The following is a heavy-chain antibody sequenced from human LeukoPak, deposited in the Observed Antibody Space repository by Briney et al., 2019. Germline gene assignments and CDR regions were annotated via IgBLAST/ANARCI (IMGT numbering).Heavy chain of an antibody. CDR2: ISWNSGST. V-gene: IGHV3-9*01. Sequence: GGSLRLSCAASGFTFDDYAVHWVRQAPGKGLEWVSGISWNSGSTGYADSVKGRFTISRDNAKNSLYLQMNSLRAEDTALYYCAKDMGGSGSYYNGGDYWGQGTLVTVSS. D-gene: IGHD3-10*01. J-gene: IGHJ4*02. CDR1: GFTFDDYA. CDR3: AKDMGGSGSYYNGGDY.